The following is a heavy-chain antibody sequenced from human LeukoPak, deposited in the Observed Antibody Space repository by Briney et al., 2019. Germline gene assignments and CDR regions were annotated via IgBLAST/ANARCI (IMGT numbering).Heavy chain of an antibody. D-gene: IGHD4-17*01. Sequence: GGSLRLSCAASGFTLGNAWMNWVRQAPGKGLEWVSSISSSSTYIHYADSVKGRFTISRDNAKNSLYLQMNSLRAEDTAVYYCAKDRRTSVTTGSYFDYWGQGTLVTVSS. V-gene: IGHV3-21*01. CDR3: AKDRRTSVTTGSYFDY. CDR1: GFTLGNAW. CDR2: ISSSSTYI. J-gene: IGHJ4*02.